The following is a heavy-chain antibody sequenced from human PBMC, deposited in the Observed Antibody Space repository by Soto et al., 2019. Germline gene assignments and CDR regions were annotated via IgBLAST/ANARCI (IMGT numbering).Heavy chain of an antibody. CDR1: GFTFSDFG. D-gene: IGHD1-1*01. Sequence: QVQLVESGGGVVQPGRSLRLSCETSGFTFSDFGMHWVRQAPGKGLEWVAVIWYDGGIKYYVDSVKGRFTISRDNAKNMLFLQMDSLRAEDTAVYYCARRSLGNIRLRGLDYWGQGTLVTVSS. V-gene: IGHV3-33*01. J-gene: IGHJ4*02. CDR2: IWYDGGIK. CDR3: ARRSLGNIRLRGLDY.